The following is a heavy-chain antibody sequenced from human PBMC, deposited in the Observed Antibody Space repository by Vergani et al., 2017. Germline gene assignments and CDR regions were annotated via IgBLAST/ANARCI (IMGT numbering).Heavy chain of an antibody. V-gene: IGHV4-38-2*02. CDR1: GYSISSGYY. CDR2: IYHSGST. J-gene: IGHJ1*01. CDR3: TXHGRSGWAGYFQH. D-gene: IGHD6-19*01. Sequence: QVQLQESGPGLVKPSETLSLTCTVSGYSISSGYYWGWIRQPPGKGLEWIGSIYHSGSTYYNPSLKSRLTISVDTSKNQFSLNLTSVTAADTAVYYCTXHGRSGWAGYFQHWGQGTLVTASS.